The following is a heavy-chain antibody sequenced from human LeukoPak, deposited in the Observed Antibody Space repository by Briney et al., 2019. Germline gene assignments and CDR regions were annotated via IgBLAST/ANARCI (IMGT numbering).Heavy chain of an antibody. Sequence: ASVKVSCKASGYSFTSYDINWVRQATGQGLEWLGWMNPNSGNTGYAQKFQGRVTMTRNTSISTAYMELSSLRSEDTAVYYCARGRIDCSSTSCYTYWGQGTLVTVSS. D-gene: IGHD2-2*02. CDR3: ARGRIDCSSTSCYTY. CDR1: GYSFTSYD. V-gene: IGHV1-8*01. J-gene: IGHJ4*02. CDR2: MNPNSGNT.